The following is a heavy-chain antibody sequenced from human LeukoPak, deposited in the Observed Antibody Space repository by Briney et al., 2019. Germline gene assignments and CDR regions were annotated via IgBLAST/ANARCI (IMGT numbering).Heavy chain of an antibody. CDR2: IYPGDSDT. D-gene: IGHD3-10*01. CDR1: GYSFTSYW. Sequence: GESLEISCKGSGYSFTSYWIGWVRQMPGKGLEWMGIIYPGDSDTRYSPSFQGQVTISADKSISTAYLQWSSLKASDTAVYYCARLRGEEVDAFDIWGQGTMVTVSS. V-gene: IGHV5-51*01. CDR3: ARLRGEEVDAFDI. J-gene: IGHJ3*02.